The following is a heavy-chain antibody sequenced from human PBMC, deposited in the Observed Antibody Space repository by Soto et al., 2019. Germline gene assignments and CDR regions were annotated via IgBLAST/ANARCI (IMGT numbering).Heavy chain of an antibody. J-gene: IGHJ5*02. CDR1: GFTFSSYW. Sequence: PGGSLRLSCAASGFTFSSYWMSWVRQAPGKGLEWVANIKQDGSEKYYVDSVKGRFTISRDNAKNSLYLQMNSLRAEDTAVYYCARVSAPESYDFRSGYSGAGGNWFDPWGQGTLVTVSS. CDR2: IKQDGSEK. D-gene: IGHD3-3*01. CDR3: ARVSAPESYDFRSGYSGAGGNWFDP. V-gene: IGHV3-7*03.